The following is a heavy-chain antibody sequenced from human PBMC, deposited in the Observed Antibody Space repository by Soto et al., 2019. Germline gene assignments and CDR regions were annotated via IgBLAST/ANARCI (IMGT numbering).Heavy chain of an antibody. J-gene: IGHJ6*02. V-gene: IGHV1-69*08. CDR2: IIPILGET. Sequence: QVLLVQSGAEVKKPGSSVRVSCKASGTIFSSYTISWVRQAPGQGLEWMGRIIPILGETNSAQKFQDRVTPTADKSTNTAYMELNSLRLEDTAVYYCARGLGGRMDDWGQGTTVTVSS. CDR1: GTIFSSYT. CDR3: ARGLGGRMDD. D-gene: IGHD3-16*01.